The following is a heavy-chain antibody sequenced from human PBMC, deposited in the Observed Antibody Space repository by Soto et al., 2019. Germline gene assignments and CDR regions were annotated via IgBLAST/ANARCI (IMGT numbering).Heavy chain of an antibody. CDR1: GYTFTSYG. D-gene: IGHD6-6*01. CDR2: ISAYNGNT. CDR3: AISSSSDHYYYYYGMDV. Sequence: ASVTVSCKASGYTFTSYGISWVRQAPGQGLEWMGWISAYNGNTNYAQKLQGRVTMTTDTSTSTAYMELRSLRSDDTAVYYCAISSSSDHYYYYYGMDVWGQGTTVTVSS. J-gene: IGHJ6*02. V-gene: IGHV1-18*04.